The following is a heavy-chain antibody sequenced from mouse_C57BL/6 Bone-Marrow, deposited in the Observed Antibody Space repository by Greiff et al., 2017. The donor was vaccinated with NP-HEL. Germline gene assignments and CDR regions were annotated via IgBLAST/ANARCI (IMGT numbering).Heavy chain of an antibody. J-gene: IGHJ2*01. CDR1: GYSITSGYY. CDR2: ISYDGSN. D-gene: IGHD1-1*01. V-gene: IGHV3-6*01. CDR3: ARDYYGTLYYFDY. Sequence: DVKLQESGPGLVKPSQSLSLTCSVTGYSITSGYYWNWIRQFPGNKLEWMGYISYDGSNNYNPSLKNRISITRATSKNQFFLKLNSVTTEDTATYYCARDYYGTLYYFDYWGQGTTLTVSS.